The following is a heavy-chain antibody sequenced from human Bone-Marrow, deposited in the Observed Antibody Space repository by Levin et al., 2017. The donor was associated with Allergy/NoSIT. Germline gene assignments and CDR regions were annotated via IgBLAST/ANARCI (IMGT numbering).Heavy chain of an antibody. J-gene: IGHJ6*03. CDR1: GFTFGDFA. CDR2: TRSKGQGGTT. Sequence: GESLKISCRGSGFTFGDFAMSWVRQAPGKGLEWVGLTRSKGQGGTTEYAASLKERFTVSRDDSKGIAYLQMNTLKTEDTAVYYCVRLRGFFDPSAHYYYYMDVWGKGTTAIVSS. CDR3: VRLRGFFDPSAHYYYYMDV. D-gene: IGHD3-10*01. V-gene: IGHV3-49*04.